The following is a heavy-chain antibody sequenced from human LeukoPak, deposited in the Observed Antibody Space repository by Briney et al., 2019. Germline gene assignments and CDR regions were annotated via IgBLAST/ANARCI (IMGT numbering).Heavy chain of an antibody. Sequence: SGTLSLTCTVSGGSISSYYWSWIRQPPGKGLEWIGYIYYSGSTNYNPSLKSRVTISVDTSKNQFSLKLSSVTAADTAVYYCARALSSGYYEFDYWGQGTLVTVSS. CDR3: ARALSSGYYEFDY. CDR2: IYYSGST. J-gene: IGHJ4*02. CDR1: GGSISSYY. V-gene: IGHV4-59*01. D-gene: IGHD3-22*01.